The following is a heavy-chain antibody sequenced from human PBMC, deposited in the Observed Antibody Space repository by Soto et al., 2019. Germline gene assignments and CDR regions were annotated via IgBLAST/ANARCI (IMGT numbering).Heavy chain of an antibody. CDR3: AKGPSRYFGWLLFNYFGD. CDR2: IIPIFGTA. V-gene: IGHV1-69*13. D-gene: IGHD3-9*01. J-gene: IGHJ4*02. CDR1: GGTFSSYA. Sequence: SVKVSCKASGGTFSSYAISWVRQAPGQGLEWMGGIIPIFGTANYAQKFQGRVTITADESTSTAYMELSSLRSEDTAVYYCAKGPSRYFGWLLFNYFGDWGQGTLVTVSS.